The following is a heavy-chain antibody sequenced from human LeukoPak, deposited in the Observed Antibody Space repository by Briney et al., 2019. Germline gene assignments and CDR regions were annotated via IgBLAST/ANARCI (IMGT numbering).Heavy chain of an antibody. CDR3: ARSLLTRFDP. Sequence: SDTLSLTCTVSGGSISRYSRSSISPTARERLEWIGRIYTSGSTNYNPSLKSRVTISVDKSKNQFSLKLSSVTAADTAVYYCARSLLTRFDPWGQGTLVTVSS. V-gene: IGHV4-4*07. J-gene: IGHJ5*02. CDR1: GGSISRYS. CDR2: IYTSGST.